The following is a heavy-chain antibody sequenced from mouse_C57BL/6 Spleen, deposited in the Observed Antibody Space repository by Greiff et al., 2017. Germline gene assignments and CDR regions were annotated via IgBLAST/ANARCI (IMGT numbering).Heavy chain of an antibody. V-gene: IGHV5-12*01. J-gene: IGHJ1*03. CDR2: ISNGGGST. CDR3: ARGASTMVTTRYFDV. D-gene: IGHD2-2*01. Sequence: EVQLVESGGGLVQPGGSLKLSCAASGFTFSDYYMYWVRQTPEKRLEWVAYISNGGGSTYYPDTVKGRFTISRDNAKNTLYLQMSRLKSEDTAMYYCARGASTMVTTRYFDVWGTGTTVTVSS. CDR1: GFTFSDYY.